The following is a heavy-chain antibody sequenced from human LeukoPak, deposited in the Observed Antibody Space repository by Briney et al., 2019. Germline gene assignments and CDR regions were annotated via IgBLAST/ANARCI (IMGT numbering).Heavy chain of an antibody. CDR3: AGGIVAVGNIDY. J-gene: IGHJ4*02. D-gene: IGHD6-13*01. V-gene: IGHV3-21*01. CDR1: GFTFSSYS. Sequence: GGSLRLSCAASGFTFSSYSMNWVRQAPGKGLEWVSSISSSSSYIYYADSVKGRFTISRDNAKNSLYLQMNSLRAEDTAVYYCAGGIVAVGNIDYWGQGTLVTVSS. CDR2: ISSSSSYI.